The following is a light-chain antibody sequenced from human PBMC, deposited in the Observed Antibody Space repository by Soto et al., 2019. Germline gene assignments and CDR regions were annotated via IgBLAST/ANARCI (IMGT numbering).Light chain of an antibody. J-gene: IGKJ1*01. CDR3: QQYGSSPWT. CDR1: QSIRSNY. CDR2: GAS. V-gene: IGKV3-20*01. Sequence: ETVLTQSPGTLSLSPGERATLSCRASQSIRSNYLAWYRPTPGQAPRLLIYGASNRATGIPDRFSGSGSGTDFTLIISRLEPEDFAVYYCQQYGSSPWTFGQGTKVDIK.